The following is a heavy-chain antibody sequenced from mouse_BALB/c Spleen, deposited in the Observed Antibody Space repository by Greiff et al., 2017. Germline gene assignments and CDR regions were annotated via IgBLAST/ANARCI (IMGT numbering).Heavy chain of an antibody. D-gene: IGHD2-14*01. V-gene: IGHV14-3*02. J-gene: IGHJ1*01. CDR2: IDPANGNT. CDR3: AAAYYRYDGPWYFDV. CDR1: GFNIKDTY. Sequence: EVQLQQSGAELVKPGASVKLSCTASGFNIKDTYMHWVKQRPEQGLEWIGRIDPANGNTKYDPKFQGKATITADTSSNTAYLQLSSLTSEDTAVYYCAAAYYRYDGPWYFDVWGAGTTVTVSS.